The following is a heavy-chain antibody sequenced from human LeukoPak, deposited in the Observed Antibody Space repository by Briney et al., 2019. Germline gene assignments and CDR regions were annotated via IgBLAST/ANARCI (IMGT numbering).Heavy chain of an antibody. Sequence: ASVKVSCKASGGTFSSYGVSWVRQAPGQRLEWLGRIIPMSDITNYAQKFQGRVTVTADKATNTAYMELSSLISEDTAVYYCARDSSAAGSGGLFDPWGQGTQVTVSS. CDR1: GGTFSSYG. J-gene: IGHJ5*02. V-gene: IGHV1-69*04. D-gene: IGHD6-13*01. CDR2: IIPMSDIT. CDR3: ARDSSAAGSGGLFDP.